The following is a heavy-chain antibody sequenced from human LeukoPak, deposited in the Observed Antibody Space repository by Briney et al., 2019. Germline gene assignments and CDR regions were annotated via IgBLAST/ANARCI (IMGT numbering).Heavy chain of an antibody. CDR3: ARIQLWPLDY. CDR2: INHSGST. CDR1: GGSFSGYY. J-gene: IGHJ4*02. D-gene: IGHD5-18*01. Sequence: KSSETLSLTCAVYGGSFSGYYWSWIRQPPGKGLEWIGEINHSGSTNYNPSLKSRVTISVDTSKNQFSLKLSSVTAADTAVYYCARIQLWPLDYWGQGTLVTVSS. V-gene: IGHV4-34*01.